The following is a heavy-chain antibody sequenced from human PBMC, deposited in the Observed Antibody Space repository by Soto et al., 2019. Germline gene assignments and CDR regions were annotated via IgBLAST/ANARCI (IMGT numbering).Heavy chain of an antibody. V-gene: IGHV1-8*01. CDR1: GYTFTSFD. D-gene: IGHD1-1*01. Sequence: QVQLVQSGAEVKKPGASVKVSCKASGYTFTSFDIYWVRQATGQGLEGMGWMNPNSGNTGYAQKFQGRVTMTRNTSISTADMGLSSVRSEDTAVYYCARRNTAWSAADYWGQGTLVTVSS. J-gene: IGHJ4*02. CDR2: MNPNSGNT. CDR3: ARRNTAWSAADY.